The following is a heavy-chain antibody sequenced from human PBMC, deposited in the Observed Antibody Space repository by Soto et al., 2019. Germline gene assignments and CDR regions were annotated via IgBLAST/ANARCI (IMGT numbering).Heavy chain of an antibody. CDR2: IFPSGAT. D-gene: IGHD5-18*01. Sequence: QVQLQESGPGLVKPSQTLSLMCTVSGAPISGGDYHWSWIRQPPGKGLEWIGYIFPSGATHYNSSLGSRIPMSVETSKSHFSLKLTSVTAADTAVYFCARGSAAKRYFDLWGRGTLVTVSS. CDR3: ARGSAAKRYFDL. CDR1: GAPISGGDYH. V-gene: IGHV4-30-4*01. J-gene: IGHJ2*01.